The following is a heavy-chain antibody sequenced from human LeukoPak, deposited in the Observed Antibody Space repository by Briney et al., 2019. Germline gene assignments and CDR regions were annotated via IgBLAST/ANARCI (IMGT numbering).Heavy chain of an antibody. CDR2: IYYSGST. Sequence: SETLSLTCTVSGGSISSYYWSWIRQPPGKGLEWIGYIYYSGSTNYNPSLKSRVTILVDTSKNQFSLKLSSVTAADTAVYYCASMTTVTTGLDYWGQGTLVTVSS. J-gene: IGHJ4*02. V-gene: IGHV4-59*01. CDR1: GGSISSYY. CDR3: ASMTTVTTGLDY. D-gene: IGHD4-17*01.